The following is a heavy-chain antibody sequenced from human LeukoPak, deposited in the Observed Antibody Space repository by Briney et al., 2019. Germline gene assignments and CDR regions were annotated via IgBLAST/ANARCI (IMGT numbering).Heavy chain of an antibody. V-gene: IGHV3-23*01. Sequence: GGSLRLSCVASGFTFSDFAMSWVRQAPGKGLEWVSAISGSGGSTYYADSVKGRFTISRDNSKNTLYLQMNSLRAEDTAVYYCTKESGLRWLLHRADAFDIWGQGTMVTVSS. CDR3: TKESGLRWLLHRADAFDI. CDR1: GFTFSDFA. D-gene: IGHD5-24*01. J-gene: IGHJ3*02. CDR2: ISGSGGST.